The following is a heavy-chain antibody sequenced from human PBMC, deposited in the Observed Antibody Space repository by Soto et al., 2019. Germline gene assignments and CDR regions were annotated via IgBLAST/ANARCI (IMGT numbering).Heavy chain of an antibody. CDR2: IYYTGHT. CDR1: GVSINSGGYY. Sequence: QVQLQESGPGLVKPSQTLSLTCSVSGVSINSGGYYWSWIRHHPGKGLEWIGYIYYTGHTFYNPSLKSRVALSLDTSKNQFSLKLSSVTVGDTAVYYCARGSQLERDALDIWGQGTMVTVSS. V-gene: IGHV4-31*03. CDR3: ARGSQLERDALDI. D-gene: IGHD1-1*01. J-gene: IGHJ3*02.